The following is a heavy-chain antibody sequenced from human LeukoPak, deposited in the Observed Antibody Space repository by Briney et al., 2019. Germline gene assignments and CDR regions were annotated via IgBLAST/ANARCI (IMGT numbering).Heavy chain of an antibody. J-gene: IGHJ6*03. Sequence: SETLSLTCAVYGGSFSGYYWSWLRQPPGKGLEWIGEINHSGSTNYNPSLKSRVTISVDTSKNQFSLKLSSVTAADTAVYYCARGGWWYYYYYMDVWGKGTTVTVSS. CDR3: ARGGWWYYYYYMDV. V-gene: IGHV4-34*01. D-gene: IGHD2-15*01. CDR2: INHSGST. CDR1: GGSFSGYY.